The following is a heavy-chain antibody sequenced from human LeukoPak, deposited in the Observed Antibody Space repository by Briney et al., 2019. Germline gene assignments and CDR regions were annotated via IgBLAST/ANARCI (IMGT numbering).Heavy chain of an antibody. CDR3: AKRYEPVGTPPSKYALDH. V-gene: IGHV3-23*01. J-gene: IGHJ4*02. CDR2: ISGGGGTT. D-gene: IGHD2-2*01. Sequence: LSGGSLRLSCAASGFTFSSHAMNWVRQAPGKWLERVSAISGGGGTTSYADSVKGRFTISRDNSKSTLYLQMNGLRAEDTAVYYCAKRYEPVGTPPSKYALDHWGQGTLVTVSS. CDR1: GFTFSSHA.